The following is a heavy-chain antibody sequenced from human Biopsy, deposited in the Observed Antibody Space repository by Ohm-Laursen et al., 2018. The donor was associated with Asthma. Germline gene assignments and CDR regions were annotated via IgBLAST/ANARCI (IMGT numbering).Heavy chain of an antibody. CDR3: ARDFTIGSGSPFHF. D-gene: IGHD3-10*01. CDR2: ICSLSRYK. J-gene: IGHJ4*01. Sequence: SLRLSCSASGFDFSDYTMNWVRQAPGKGLEWVSSICSLSRYKYYSDSLRGRVTISRDNAKSSPHLQMSSLRAEDTAVYFCARDFTIGSGSPFHFWGPGTLVTVSS. V-gene: IGHV3-21*01. CDR1: GFDFSDYT.